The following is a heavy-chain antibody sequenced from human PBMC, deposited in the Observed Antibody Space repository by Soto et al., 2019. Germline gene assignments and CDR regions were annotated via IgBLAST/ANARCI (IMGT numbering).Heavy chain of an antibody. V-gene: IGHV5-10-1*01. CDR1: GYSFTSYW. CDR3: ARHSGSASYYYYGMDV. J-gene: IGHJ6*02. Sequence: PGESLKISCKGSGYSFTSYWISWVRQMPGKGLGGMGRIDPSDPYTNYSPSFQGHVTISADKSISTAYLQWSSLKASDTAMYYCARHSGSASYYYYGMDVWGQGTTVTVSS. CDR2: IDPSDPYT. D-gene: IGHD3-10*01.